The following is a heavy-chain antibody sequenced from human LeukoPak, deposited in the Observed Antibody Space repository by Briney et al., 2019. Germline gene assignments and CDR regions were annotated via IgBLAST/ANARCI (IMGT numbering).Heavy chain of an antibody. V-gene: IGHV3-30*03. CDR1: GFTFSSYG. CDR3: ARAEGGYSSIRVYFQH. J-gene: IGHJ1*01. CDR2: ISYDGSNK. Sequence: PGRSLRLSCAASGFTFSSYGMHWVRQAPGKGLEWVAVISYDGSNKYYAGSVKGRFTISKDSSKNTRYLQMKSLRAEDTAVYYCARAEGGYSSIRVYFQHWGQGTLVTVSS. D-gene: IGHD6-13*01.